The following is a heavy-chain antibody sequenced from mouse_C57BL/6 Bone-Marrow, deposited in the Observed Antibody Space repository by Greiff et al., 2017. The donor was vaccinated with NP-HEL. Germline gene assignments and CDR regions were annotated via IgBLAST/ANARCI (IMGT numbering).Heavy chain of an antibody. CDR1: GYSFTGYY. Sequence: EVQLQQSGPELVKPGASVKISCKASGYSFTGYYMNWVKQSPEKSLEWIGEINPSTGGTTYNQTFKAKATLTVDKSSSTAYMQLKSLTSEDSAVYYGAIYYDYEGYYFDYWGQGTTLTVSS. CDR2: INPSTGGT. V-gene: IGHV1-42*01. J-gene: IGHJ2*01. CDR3: AIYYDYEGYYFDY. D-gene: IGHD2-4*01.